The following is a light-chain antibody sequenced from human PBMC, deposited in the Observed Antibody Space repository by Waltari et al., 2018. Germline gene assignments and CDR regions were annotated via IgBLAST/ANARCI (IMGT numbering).Light chain of an antibody. CDR2: DVS. Sequence: QSALTQPASVSGSPGQSITISCTGTSSDVGGYNYVSWSQQHPGKAPKLMIYDVSNRPSGVCNRFSGSKPGNTASLTISGLQAEDEADYYCSSYTSSSTLVFGGGTKLTVL. V-gene: IGLV2-14*03. CDR1: SSDVGGYNY. CDR3: SSYTSSSTLV. J-gene: IGLJ2*01.